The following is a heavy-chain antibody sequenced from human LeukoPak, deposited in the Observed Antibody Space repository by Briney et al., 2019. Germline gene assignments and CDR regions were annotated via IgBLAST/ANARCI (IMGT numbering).Heavy chain of an antibody. CDR2: INHSGST. J-gene: IGHJ6*02. CDR1: GGSFSGYY. D-gene: IGHD3-3*01. Sequence: SETLSLTCGVYGGSFSGYYWSWIRQPPGKGLEWIGDINHSGSTTYNPSLKSRVTISLDTSMTQFSLKLTSATAADTAVYYCARLRNDFWSGFTYDFGVDVWGHGTTVTVSS. CDR3: ARLRNDFWSGFTYDFGVDV. V-gene: IGHV4-34*01.